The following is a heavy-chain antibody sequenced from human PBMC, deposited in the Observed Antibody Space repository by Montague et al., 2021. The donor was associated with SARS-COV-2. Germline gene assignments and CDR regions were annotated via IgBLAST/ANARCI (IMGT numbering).Heavy chain of an antibody. CDR3: ARHDITWYFDP. CDR2: INYSGST. J-gene: IGHJ5*02. CDR1: GGSTSSSSYY. Sequence: SETLSLTCTVSGGSTSSSSYYWGWIRQPPGKGLEWIATINYSGSTFYNPSLKSRVTISVDTSKNQVSLNLNSVTAAETATYYCARHDITWYFDPWGQGTLVTVSS. V-gene: IGHV4-39*01. D-gene: IGHD3-16*01.